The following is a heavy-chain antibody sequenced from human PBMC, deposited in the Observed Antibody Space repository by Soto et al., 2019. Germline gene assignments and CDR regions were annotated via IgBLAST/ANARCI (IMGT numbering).Heavy chain of an antibody. CDR3: ARGGSYQTLDY. J-gene: IGHJ4*02. CDR1: GYTFTSYG. V-gene: IGHV1-18*01. D-gene: IGHD1-26*01. CDR2: ISAYNGNT. Sequence: QAQLVQSGGEVKKPGASVKVSCKASGYTFTSYGISWVRQAPGQGLEWMGWISAYNGNTNYAQKLQGRVTMTKDRGRSTAYMELRSLRSADTAVYYCARGGSYQTLDYWGQGTLVTVSS.